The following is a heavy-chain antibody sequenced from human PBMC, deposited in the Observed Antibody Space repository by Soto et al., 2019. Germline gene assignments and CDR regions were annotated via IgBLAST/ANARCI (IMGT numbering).Heavy chain of an antibody. V-gene: IGHV4-4*07. CDR1: GGSINTFY. CDR3: SREGSYSAYNFAHGIQLWSFDF. CDR2: IFSSGST. Sequence: SETLSLTCTVSGGSINTFYWSWVRQPAGKGLEWIGRIFSSGSTGFNPSLESRVAMSVDTSKNHFSLNLSSVTAADMAVYYCSREGSYSAYNFAHGIQLWSFDFWGQGALVTVSS. D-gene: IGHD5-12*01. J-gene: IGHJ4*02.